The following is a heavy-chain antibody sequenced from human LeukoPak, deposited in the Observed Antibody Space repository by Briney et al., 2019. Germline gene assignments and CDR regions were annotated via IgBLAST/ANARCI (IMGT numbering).Heavy chain of an antibody. D-gene: IGHD3-22*01. CDR2: IYHSGTT. CDR3: ARMVYDTSGYYPSFDY. CDR1: GGYISSFYW. V-gene: IGHV4-4*02. Sequence: PSETLSLTCAVSGGYISSFYWWSWVRPPPGKGLEWIGEIYHSGTTNSNPSLKSRVAISVDKSNNQFSLRLSSVTAADTAVYYCARMVYDTSGYYPSFDYWGQGTLVTVSS. J-gene: IGHJ4*02.